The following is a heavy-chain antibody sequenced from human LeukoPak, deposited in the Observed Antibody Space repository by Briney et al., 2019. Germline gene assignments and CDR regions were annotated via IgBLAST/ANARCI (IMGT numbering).Heavy chain of an antibody. CDR1: GYSISTGYH. J-gene: IGHJ5*02. V-gene: IGHV4-38-2*01. D-gene: IGHD2-15*01. CDR3: ARTRYCSGATCYSPELSDS. CDR2: TYHSGNT. Sequence: PSETLSLTCAVSGYSISTGYHWGWIRQSPGTGRDWMGMTYHSGNTYYAPSLKRRVTISMDTSMNQSSLQVTSVTAAATAVYYCARTRYCSGATCYSPELSDSWGQGPLVTVSS.